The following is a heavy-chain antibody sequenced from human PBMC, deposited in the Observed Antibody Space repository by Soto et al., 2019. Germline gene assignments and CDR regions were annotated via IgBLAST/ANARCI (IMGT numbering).Heavy chain of an antibody. V-gene: IGHV1-18*01. CDR1: GYTFTSYG. J-gene: IGHJ4*02. CDR3: ARPYYDYIWGSYRWGYYFDY. CDR2: ISAYNGNT. D-gene: IGHD3-16*02. Sequence: GASVKVSCKASGYTFTSYGISWVRQAPGQGLEWMGWISAYNGNTKYAQKFQGRVTMTRDTSTSTAYMELSSLRSEDTAVYYCARPYYDYIWGSYRWGYYFDYWGQGTLVTVSS.